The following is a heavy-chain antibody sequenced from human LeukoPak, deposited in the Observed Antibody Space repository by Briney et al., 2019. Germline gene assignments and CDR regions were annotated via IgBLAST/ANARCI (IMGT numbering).Heavy chain of an antibody. CDR1: GGSISSYY. CDR2: IYYSGST. Sequence: KPSETLSLTCTVSGGSISSYYWSWIRQPPGKGLEWIGYIYYSGSTNYNPSLKSRVTISVDTSKNQFSLKLSSVTAADTAVYYCARDHLGQQLVPNRRDNWFDPWGQGTLVTVSS. CDR3: ARDHLGQQLVPNRRDNWFDP. D-gene: IGHD6-13*01. V-gene: IGHV4-59*12. J-gene: IGHJ5*02.